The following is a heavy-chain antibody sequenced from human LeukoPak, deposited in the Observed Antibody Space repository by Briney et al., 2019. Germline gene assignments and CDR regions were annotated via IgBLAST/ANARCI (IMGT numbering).Heavy chain of an antibody. J-gene: IGHJ3*02. V-gene: IGHV3-30*18. D-gene: IGHD2-2*01. CDR2: ISYDGSNK. CDR3: AKGVTPGGFIVVVPADDAFDI. CDR1: GFTFSSYG. Sequence: GRSLRLSCAASGFTFSSYGMHWVRQAPGKGLEWVAVISYDGSNKYYADSVKGRFTISRDNSKNTLYLQMNSLRAEDTAVYYCAKGVTPGGFIVVVPADDAFDIWGQGTMVTVSS.